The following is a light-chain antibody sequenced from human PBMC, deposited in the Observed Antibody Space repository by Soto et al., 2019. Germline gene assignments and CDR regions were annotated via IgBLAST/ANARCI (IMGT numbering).Light chain of an antibody. CDR3: QQRSNGPRT. J-gene: IGKJ5*01. CDR2: EAS. CDR1: RRGSSY. V-gene: IGKV3-11*01. Sequence: EIVLTQSPATPSFSPGESATLSCRASRRGSSYLAWYQQKPGQAPRLIRYEASNRPTDSPARFSGSGAGTDFTLTISSLEPEDFAVYYCQQRSNGPRTFGQGTRLEIK.